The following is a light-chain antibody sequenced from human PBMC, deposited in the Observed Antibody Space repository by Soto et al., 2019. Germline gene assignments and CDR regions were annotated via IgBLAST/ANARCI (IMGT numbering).Light chain of an antibody. V-gene: IGKV3-11*01. CDR3: QQRSYPIT. Sequence: EIVLTQSPATLSLSPGERATLSCRASQNVANYLDWYQQKPGQAPRLLIYESSNRATGIAARFSGSGSESDFTLTISSLEPEDFAVYYCQQRSYPITFGQGTRLEI. J-gene: IGKJ5*01. CDR1: QNVANY. CDR2: ESS.